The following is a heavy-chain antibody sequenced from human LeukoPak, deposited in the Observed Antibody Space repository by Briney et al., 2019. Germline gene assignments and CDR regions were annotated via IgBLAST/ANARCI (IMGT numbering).Heavy chain of an antibody. V-gene: IGHV4-59*01. CDR1: GGSISSYY. CDR3: ARSRAFNSGAFDP. CDR2: IYYSGST. Sequence: SETLSLTCTVSGGSISSYYWGWIRQPPGKGLEWIGYIYYSGSTNYNPSLKSRVTISVDTSKNQFSLRLNSVTAADTAVYYCARSRAFNSGAFDPWGQGSLVTVSS. D-gene: IGHD1-26*01. J-gene: IGHJ5*02.